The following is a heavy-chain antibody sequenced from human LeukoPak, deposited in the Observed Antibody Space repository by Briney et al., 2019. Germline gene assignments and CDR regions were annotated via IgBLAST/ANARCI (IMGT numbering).Heavy chain of an antibody. CDR3: ATLRRSGWYIGD. D-gene: IGHD6-19*01. J-gene: IGHJ4*02. CDR1: GYTFTGYY. Sequence: GASVKVSCKASGYTFTGYYTHWVRQAPGQGLEWMGWINPYSGGTNYAEKFQGRVTMTRDTSITTACMELSSLRSDDTAMYYCATLRRSGWYIGDWGQGTLVTVSS. V-gene: IGHV1-2*02. CDR2: INPYSGGT.